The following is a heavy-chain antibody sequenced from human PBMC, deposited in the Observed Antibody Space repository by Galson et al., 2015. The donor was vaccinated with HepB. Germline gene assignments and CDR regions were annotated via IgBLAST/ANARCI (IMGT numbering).Heavy chain of an antibody. CDR1: GGTFSSYT. J-gene: IGHJ4*02. CDR3: AFDILTGYYRDDFDY. CDR2: IIPILGTA. Sequence: SVKVSCKASGGTFSSYTISWVRQAPGQGLEWMGRIIPILGTANYAQKFQGRVTITADKSTSTAYMELSSLRSEDTAVYYCAFDILTGYYRDDFDYWGQGTLVTVSS. D-gene: IGHD3-9*01. V-gene: IGHV1-69*08.